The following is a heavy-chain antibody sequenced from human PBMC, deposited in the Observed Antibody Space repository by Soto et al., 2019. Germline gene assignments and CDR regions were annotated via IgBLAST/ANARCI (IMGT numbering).Heavy chain of an antibody. CDR1: GFTFSSYS. D-gene: IGHD6-19*01. Sequence: PGGSLRLSCAASGFTFSSYSMNWVRQAPGKGLEWVSSISSSSSYIYYADSVKGRFTISRDNAKNSLYLQMNSLRAEDTAVYYCARDLAFGSKYSSGWYSWGQGTLVTVSS. V-gene: IGHV3-21*01. J-gene: IGHJ4*02. CDR2: ISSSSSYI. CDR3: ARDLAFGSKYSSGWYS.